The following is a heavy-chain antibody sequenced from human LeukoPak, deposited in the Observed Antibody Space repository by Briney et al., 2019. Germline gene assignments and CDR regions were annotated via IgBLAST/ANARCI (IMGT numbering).Heavy chain of an antibody. V-gene: IGHV4-59*01. Sequence: SETLSLTCIVYVDVIRSYYWKWIRQPPGKGLEWIGYIYSSGTTNYNPSLKSRVSISQDTSKNRVSLKLSSVTAADTAIYYCSRGGVEWSPYMAGAFDMWGQGTRVTVSS. CDR3: SRGGVEWSPYMAGAFDM. CDR2: IYSSGTT. D-gene: IGHD3-3*01. CDR1: VDVIRSYY. J-gene: IGHJ3*02.